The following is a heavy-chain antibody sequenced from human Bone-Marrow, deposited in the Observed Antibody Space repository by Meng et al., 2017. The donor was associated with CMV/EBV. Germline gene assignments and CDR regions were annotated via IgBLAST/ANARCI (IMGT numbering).Heavy chain of an antibody. V-gene: IGHV4-39*07. CDR1: GGSISSSSYY. CDR2: IYYSGST. CDR3: ARELSITIFGVHYYFDY. Sequence: SETLSLTCTVSGGSISSSSYYWGWIRQPPGKGLEWIGSIYYSGSTYYNPSLKSRVTISVDTSKNQFSLKLSSVTAADTDVYYCARELSITIFGVHYYFDYWGQGTLVTVSS. J-gene: IGHJ4*02. D-gene: IGHD3-3*01.